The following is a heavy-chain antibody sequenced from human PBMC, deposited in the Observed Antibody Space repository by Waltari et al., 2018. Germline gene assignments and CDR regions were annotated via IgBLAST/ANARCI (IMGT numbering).Heavy chain of an antibody. D-gene: IGHD1-1*01. Sequence: QVQLQESGPGLVKPSETLSLTCTVSGGSISSYYWGWIRQPPGKGLEWIGYIYYSGSTNYNPSLKSRVTISVDTSKNQFSLKLSSVTAADTAVYYCARGVQTPPDNWFDPWGQGTLVTVSS. V-gene: IGHV4-59*01. CDR1: GGSISSYY. J-gene: IGHJ5*02. CDR2: IYYSGST. CDR3: ARGVQTPPDNWFDP.